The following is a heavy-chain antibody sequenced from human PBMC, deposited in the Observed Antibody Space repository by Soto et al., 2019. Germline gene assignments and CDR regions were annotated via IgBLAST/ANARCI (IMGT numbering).Heavy chain of an antibody. V-gene: IGHV4-31*03. J-gene: IGHJ4*02. CDR1: GGSISSGGYY. CDR3: ARALGYCSSTSCYKGGYYFDY. CDR2: IYYSGST. Sequence: PSETLSLTCTVSGGSISSGGYYWSWIRQHPGKGLEWIGYIYYSGSTYYNPSLKSRVTISVDTSKNQFSLKLSSVTAADTAVYYCARALGYCSSTSCYKGGYYFDYWGQGTLVT. D-gene: IGHD2-2*02.